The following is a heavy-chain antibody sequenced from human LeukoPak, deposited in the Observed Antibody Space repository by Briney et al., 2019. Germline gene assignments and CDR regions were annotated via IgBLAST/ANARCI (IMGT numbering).Heavy chain of an antibody. CDR1: GYTFTSYA. Sequence: ASVKVSCKASGYTFTSYAMNWVRQAPGQGLEWMGWINTNTENPAYAQGFTGRFVFSVDISVSTAYLQINSLTAEDTAVYYCARRGFCTRATWGGAFDFGGQGPLATVSS. V-gene: IGHV7-4-1*02. D-gene: IGHD2-8*01. CDR2: INTNTENP. J-gene: IGHJ4*02. CDR3: ARRGFCTRATWGGAFDF.